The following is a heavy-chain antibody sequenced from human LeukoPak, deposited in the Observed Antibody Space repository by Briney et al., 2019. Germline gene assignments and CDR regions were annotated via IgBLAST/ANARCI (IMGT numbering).Heavy chain of an antibody. CDR1: GFAFSSLS. J-gene: IGHJ2*01. D-gene: IGHD1-26*01. Sequence: RGSLRLSCVASGFAFSSLSMSWVRQAPGKGLVWVSAISGSGGSTYYADSVKGRFTISRDNSKNTLYLQMNSLRAEDTAVYYCATYIVGATWYFDLWGRGTLVTVSS. CDR2: ISGSGGST. V-gene: IGHV3-23*01. CDR3: ATYIVGATWYFDL.